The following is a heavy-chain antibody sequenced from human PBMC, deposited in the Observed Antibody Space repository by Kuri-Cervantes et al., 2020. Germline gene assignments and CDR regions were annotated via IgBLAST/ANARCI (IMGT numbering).Heavy chain of an antibody. J-gene: IGHJ3*02. D-gene: IGHD3-3*01. CDR3: ARGASGYPHVAFDI. CDR2: IKEDGSEK. CDR1: GFTFRSYW. V-gene: IGHV3-7*02. Sequence: GESLKISCAASGFTFRSYWMTWVRQAPGKGLEWVANIKEDGSEKYSVDSVKGRFTISRDNAKNSLYLQMNSLRAEDTAVYYCARGASGYPHVAFDIWGQGTMVTVSS.